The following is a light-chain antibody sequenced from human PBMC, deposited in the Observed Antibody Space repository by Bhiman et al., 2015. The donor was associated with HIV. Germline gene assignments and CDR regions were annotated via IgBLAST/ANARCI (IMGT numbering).Light chain of an antibody. CDR2: DVT. Sequence: QSALTQPASVSGSPGQSITISCTGTSSDVGAYTYVSWYQQHPGKAPKLTIYDVTNRPSGISDRFSGSKSGNTASLTISGLQAEDEADYYCCSYAGSSTYVFGTGTKVTVL. V-gene: IGLV2-23*02. J-gene: IGLJ1*01. CDR3: CSYAGSSTYV. CDR1: SSDVGAYTY.